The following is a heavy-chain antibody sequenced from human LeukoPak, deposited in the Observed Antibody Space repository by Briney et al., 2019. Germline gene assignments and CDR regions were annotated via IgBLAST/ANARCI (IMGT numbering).Heavy chain of an antibody. CDR1: GFSFNNYA. Sequence: PGGSLRLSCAASGFSFNNYAMHWVRQAPGKGLEWVAVISYDGSGEYYADSVKGRFTISRDNSKSTLYLQMNSLRAEDTAVYYCVRTPPNWGFDYWGQGTLVTVSS. CDR3: VRTPPNWGFDY. CDR2: ISYDGSGE. V-gene: IGHV3-30*04. J-gene: IGHJ4*02. D-gene: IGHD7-27*01.